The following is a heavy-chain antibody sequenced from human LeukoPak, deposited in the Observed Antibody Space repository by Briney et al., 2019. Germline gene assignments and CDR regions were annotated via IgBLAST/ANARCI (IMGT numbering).Heavy chain of an antibody. J-gene: IGHJ4*02. CDR3: ARRGNWGSWYYFDY. D-gene: IGHD7-27*01. CDR1: GGSISSYY. Sequence: KPSETLSLTCTVSGGSISSYYWSWIRQPPGKGLEWIGYIYYSGSTNYNPSLKSRVTISVDTSKNQSSLKLSSVTAADTAVYYCARRGNWGSWYYFDYWGQGTLVTVSS. V-gene: IGHV4-59*08. CDR2: IYYSGST.